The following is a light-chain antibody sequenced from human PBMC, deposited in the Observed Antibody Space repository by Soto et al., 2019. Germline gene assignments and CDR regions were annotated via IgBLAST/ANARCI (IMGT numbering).Light chain of an antibody. V-gene: IGKV1-27*01. CDR2: AAS. CDR3: QEYNSVPLT. J-gene: IGKJ4*01. CDR1: QGISTY. Sequence: DIQMTQSPSSLSASVGDRVTITCRASQGISTYLDWYQQKPGKVPKLLIYAASTLQSGVPSRFSGSGSGTYFTHTISSLQPEDVATYYCQEYNSVPLTFGGGTKVEIK.